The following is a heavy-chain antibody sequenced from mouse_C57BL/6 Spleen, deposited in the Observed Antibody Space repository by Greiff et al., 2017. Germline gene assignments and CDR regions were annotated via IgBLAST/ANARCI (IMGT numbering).Heavy chain of an antibody. CDR1: GYTFTSYW. V-gene: IGHV1-53*01. Sequence: VQLQQPGTELVKPGASVTLSCKASGYTFTSYWMHWVKQRPGQGLEWIGNINPSNGGTTYNEKFKSKATLAVDKASSTAYMQLSSLTSEDSSVYYCARGDGGGFAYWGQGTLVTVSA. J-gene: IGHJ3*01. CDR3: ARGDGGGFAY. D-gene: IGHD1-1*02. CDR2: INPSNGGT.